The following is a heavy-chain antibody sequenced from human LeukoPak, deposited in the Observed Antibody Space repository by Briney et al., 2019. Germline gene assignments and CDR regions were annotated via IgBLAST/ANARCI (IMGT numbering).Heavy chain of an antibody. CDR3: ARVLYSSDWLYYFDY. CDR2: IYPGDSGT. J-gene: IGHJ4*02. CDR1: GYTFTNYW. D-gene: IGHD6-19*01. V-gene: IGHV5-51*01. Sequence: GESLKISFKGSGYTFTNYWIGWVRQMPGKGLEWMAIIYPGDSGTTYDPAFQGQVTFSVDKSVSTAYLQWSSLKASDTAMYYCARVLYSSDWLYYFDYWGQGTLVTVSS.